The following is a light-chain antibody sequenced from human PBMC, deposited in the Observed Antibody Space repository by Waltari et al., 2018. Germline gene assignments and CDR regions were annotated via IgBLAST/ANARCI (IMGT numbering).Light chain of an antibody. CDR3: GSYTSDSSVV. V-gene: IGLV2-14*01. CDR2: DGS. J-gene: IGLJ2*01. CDR1: HNYVGGYHY. Sequence: QSALTQPASVSGSPGQSITNSCTGTHNYVGGYHYVSWYKQHPDKVPKLIIYDGSNRPSGISNRFSGSKSGNTASLTISGLQAEDEAYYFCGSYTSDSSVVFGGGTRLTVL.